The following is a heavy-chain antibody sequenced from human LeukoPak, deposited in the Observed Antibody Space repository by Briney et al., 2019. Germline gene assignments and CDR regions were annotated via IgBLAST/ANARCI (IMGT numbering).Heavy chain of an antibody. J-gene: IGHJ4*02. Sequence: SETLSLTRTVSGGSVSNYYWSWIRQSPGKGLEWIGYIYYTETSYNPSLKSRVTISADTSKNQFSLKLYSVTAADTAVYYCATRKLGNDYWGQGTLVTVSS. CDR3: ATRKLGNDY. V-gene: IGHV4-59*02. D-gene: IGHD7-27*01. CDR1: GGSVSNYY. CDR2: IYYTET.